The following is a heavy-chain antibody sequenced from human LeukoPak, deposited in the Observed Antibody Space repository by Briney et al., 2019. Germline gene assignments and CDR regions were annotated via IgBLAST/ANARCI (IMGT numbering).Heavy chain of an antibody. J-gene: IGHJ4*02. V-gene: IGHV1-69*04. CDR2: IIPILGIA. CDR1: GGTFSSYA. Sequence: ASVKVSCKASGGTFSSYANSWVRQAPGQGLEWMGRIIPILGIANYAQKFQGRVTITADNSTSTAYMELSSLRSEDTAVYYCARGTDGSNYWGQGTLVTVSS. CDR3: ARGTDGSNY. D-gene: IGHD3-10*01.